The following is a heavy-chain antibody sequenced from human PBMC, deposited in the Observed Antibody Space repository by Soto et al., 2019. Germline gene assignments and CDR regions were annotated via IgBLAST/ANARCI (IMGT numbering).Heavy chain of an antibody. CDR2: IHYSGTT. CDR3: ARDIGSYYLDS. Sequence: QVQLLESGPGLVKPSETLSLTCTIYGGSISSYFWSWIRQPPGKGLEWIGYIHYSGTTVYSPSLKSRVTMSIDTSENQFTLNLTSVTAADTAVYYYARDIGSYYLDSWGQGSLVTVSS. V-gene: IGHV4-59*01. D-gene: IGHD1-26*01. J-gene: IGHJ4*02. CDR1: GGSISSYF.